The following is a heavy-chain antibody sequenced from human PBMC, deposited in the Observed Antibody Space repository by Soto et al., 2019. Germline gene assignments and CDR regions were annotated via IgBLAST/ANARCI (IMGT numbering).Heavy chain of an antibody. CDR2: ISPFNGHT. CDR1: GYTFINFG. D-gene: IGHD2-2*01. Sequence: ASVKVSCKTSGYTFINFGIGWVRQAPGQGLEWMGWISPFNGHTHYAQKFQGRVSLTTDTSTSTAFLELRSLTYDDTAVYYCAREPPRATAALNYSDPWGQGTLVTVSS. J-gene: IGHJ5*02. CDR3: AREPPRATAALNYSDP. V-gene: IGHV1-18*01.